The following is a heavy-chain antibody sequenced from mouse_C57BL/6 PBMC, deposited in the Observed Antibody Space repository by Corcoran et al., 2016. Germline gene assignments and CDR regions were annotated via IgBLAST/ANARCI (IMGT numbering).Heavy chain of an antibody. J-gene: IGHJ4*01. CDR2: INPNNGGT. V-gene: IGHV1-26*01. Sequence: EVQLQQSGPELVKPGASVKISCKASGYTFTDYYMNWVKQSHGKSLEWIGDINPNNGGTSYNQKFKGKATLTVDKSSSTAYMELRSLTSEDSAVYYCARCRYLHYAMDYWGQGTSVTVSS. CDR1: GYTFTDYY. CDR3: ARCRYLHYAMDY.